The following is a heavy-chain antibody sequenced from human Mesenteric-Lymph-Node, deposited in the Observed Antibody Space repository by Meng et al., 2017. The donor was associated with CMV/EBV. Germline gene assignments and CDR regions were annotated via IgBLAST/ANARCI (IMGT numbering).Heavy chain of an antibody. J-gene: IGHJ4*02. CDR2: INPNSGGT. CDR3: ASYTDYYGSGSKFDY. CDR1: GYTFTDYY. V-gene: IGHV1-2*06. D-gene: IGHD3-10*01. Sequence: SGYTFTDYYMHGVRQAPGQGLEWMGRINPNSGGTDYAQKFQGRVTMTRDTSISTAYMELSGLRSDDTAVYYCASYTDYYGSGSKFDYWGQGTLVTV.